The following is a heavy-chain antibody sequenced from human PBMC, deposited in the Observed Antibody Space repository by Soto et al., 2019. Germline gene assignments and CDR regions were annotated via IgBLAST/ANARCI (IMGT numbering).Heavy chain of an antibody. CDR1: GFNFNNYG. V-gene: IGHV3-30*18. CDR3: VKLMFDHDSSGFSGDY. J-gene: IGHJ4*02. Sequence: QVQLVESGGGVVQPGGSLRLSCAGSGFNFNNYGMCWVRQAPGKGLEWVAFISFQGTNDYYAEAVKGRFTISKDYSKKTLFLQMNSLRADDTAMYYCVKLMFDHDSSGFSGDYWGQGTLVTVS. D-gene: IGHD3-22*01. CDR2: ISFQGTND.